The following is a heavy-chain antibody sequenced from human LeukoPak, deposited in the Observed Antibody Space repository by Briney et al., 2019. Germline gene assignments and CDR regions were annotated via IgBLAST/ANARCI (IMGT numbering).Heavy chain of an antibody. J-gene: IGHJ3*02. CDR1: GFTFSSYG. CDR2: IRYDGSNK. Sequence: GGSLRLSCAASGFTFSSYGMHWVRQAPGKGLEWVAFIRYDGSNKYYADSVKGRFTISRDNSKNTLYLQMNSLRAEDTAVYYCAKGLRSAYMHAFDIWGQGTMVTVSS. CDR3: AKGLRSAYMHAFDI. V-gene: IGHV3-30*02. D-gene: IGHD2-2*01.